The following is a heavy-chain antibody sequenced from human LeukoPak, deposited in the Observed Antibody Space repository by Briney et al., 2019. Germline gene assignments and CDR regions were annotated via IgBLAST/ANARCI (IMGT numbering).Heavy chain of an antibody. J-gene: IGHJ3*02. CDR3: AKALEREDAFDI. V-gene: IGHV3-23*01. Sequence: GSLRLSCAGSGFTFSSYAMSWVRQAPGKGLEWVSAISGSGGSTYYADSVKGRFTISRDNSKNTLYLQMNSLRAEDTAVYYCAKALEREDAFDIWGQGTMVTVSS. CDR2: ISGSGGST. CDR1: GFTFSSYA. D-gene: IGHD5-24*01.